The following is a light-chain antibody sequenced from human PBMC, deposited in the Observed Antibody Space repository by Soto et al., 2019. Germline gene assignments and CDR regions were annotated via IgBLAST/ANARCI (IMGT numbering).Light chain of an antibody. CDR2: EVS. J-gene: IGLJ3*02. V-gene: IGLV2-14*01. Sequence: QSALTQPASVSGSPGQSITISCTGTSSDVGNYNYVSWYQHHPGKAPKLMIYEVSNWPSGVSNRFSGSKSGNTASLTISGLQAEDEADYYCSSYTSNSAWVFGGGTKVTVL. CDR3: SSYTSNSAWV. CDR1: SSDVGNYNY.